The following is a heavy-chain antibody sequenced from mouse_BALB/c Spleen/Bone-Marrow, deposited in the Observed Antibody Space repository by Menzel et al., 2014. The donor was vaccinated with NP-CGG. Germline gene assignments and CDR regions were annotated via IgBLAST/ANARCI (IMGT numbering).Heavy chain of an antibody. V-gene: IGHV5-9-4*01. J-gene: IGHJ2*01. CDR1: GFTFSSYA. CDR3: ARGGNYLDY. Sequence: DVKLVESGGGLVKPGGSLKLSCAASGFTFSSYAMSWVRQSPEKRLEWVAEISSGGSYTYYPDTVTGRFTISRDNAKSTLYLEMSCLRSEDTAMYYCARGGNYLDYWGQGTTLTVSS. CDR2: ISSGGSYT.